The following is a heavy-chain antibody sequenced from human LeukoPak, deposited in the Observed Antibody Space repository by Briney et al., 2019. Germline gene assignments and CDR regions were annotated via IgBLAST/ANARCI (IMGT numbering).Heavy chain of an antibody. J-gene: IGHJ3*02. CDR2: IKSIPDGGTT. Sequence: PGGSLRLSCAGSGFTFSNAWMNWVRQAPGKGLEWVGRIKSIPDGGTTDYAAPVKGRFTISRDDSKNTVYLQMNSLKTEDIAVYYCATGRTFDIWDQGTMVIVSS. V-gene: IGHV3-15*01. CDR1: GFTFSNAW. CDR3: ATGRTFDI.